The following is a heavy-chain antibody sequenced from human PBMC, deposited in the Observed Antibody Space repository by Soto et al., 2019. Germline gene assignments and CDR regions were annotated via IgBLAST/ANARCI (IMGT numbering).Heavy chain of an antibody. J-gene: IGHJ5*02. CDR3: ARGGTLKPIDP. V-gene: IGHV1-69*12. D-gene: IGHD3-16*01. CDR2: ITPLYGTK. CDR1: GGTFSSYS. Sequence: QVQLVQSGPEVKEPGSSVKVSCKTSGGTFSSYSLNWVRQAPGQGLEWMGAITPLYGTKNYAQRFRGRVTFAADEPTSTVFMELTRATSDDTAVYFCARGGTLKPIDPWGQGTLVTVSS.